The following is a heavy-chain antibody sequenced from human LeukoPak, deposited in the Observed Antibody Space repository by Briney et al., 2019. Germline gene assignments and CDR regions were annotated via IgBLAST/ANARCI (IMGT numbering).Heavy chain of an antibody. CDR3: ARDGSPV. D-gene: IGHD2-2*03. CDR2: IYHSGST. CDR1: GYSISSGYY. Sequence: SETLSLTCTVSGYSISSGYYWGWIRQPPGKGLEWIGSIYHSGSTYYNPSLKSRVTISVDTSKNQFSLKLSSVTAADTAVYYCARDGSPVWGKGTTVTVSS. J-gene: IGHJ6*04. V-gene: IGHV4-38-2*02.